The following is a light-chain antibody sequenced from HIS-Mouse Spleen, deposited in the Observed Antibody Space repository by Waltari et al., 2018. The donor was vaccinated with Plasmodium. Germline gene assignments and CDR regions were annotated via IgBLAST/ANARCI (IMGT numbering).Light chain of an antibody. CDR3: YSTDSSGNHRV. V-gene: IGLV3-10*01. CDR2: EDS. CDR1: ALPNTS. Sequence: SYELTQPPSVSVSPGQTARITCSGDALPNTSAYWYQQKSGQAPVLVIYEDSKRPSGIPERFSGSSSWTMATLTISGAQVEDEADYYCYSTDSSGNHRVFGGGTKLTVL. J-gene: IGLJ3*02.